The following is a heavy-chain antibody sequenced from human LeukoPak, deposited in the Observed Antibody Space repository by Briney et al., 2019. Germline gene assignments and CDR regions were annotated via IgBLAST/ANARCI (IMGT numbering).Heavy chain of an antibody. J-gene: IGHJ4*02. D-gene: IGHD1-14*01. Sequence: GGSLRLSCATSGFAFDEFAMSWVRQAPGKGLEWVSSISGRVTFYADSVKGRFTISRDNSKNTLYLQMNSLRAEDTAVYYCAKDRRWAYPYYFDYWGQGTLVTVSS. V-gene: IGHV3-23*01. CDR1: GFAFDEFA. CDR2: ISGRVT. CDR3: AKDRRWAYPYYFDY.